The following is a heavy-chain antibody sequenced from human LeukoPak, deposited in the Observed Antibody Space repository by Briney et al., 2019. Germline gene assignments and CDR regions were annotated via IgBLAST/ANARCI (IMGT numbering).Heavy chain of an antibody. D-gene: IGHD3-22*01. CDR3: ARDLGSYYYYDSSGYSP. Sequence: ASVKVSCKASGYTFTGYYMHWVRQAPGQGLEWMGWINPNSGGTNYAQKFQGRVTMTRDTSISTAYTELSRLRSDDTAVYYCARDLGSYYYYDSSGYSPWGQGTLVTVSS. CDR2: INPNSGGT. V-gene: IGHV1-2*02. J-gene: IGHJ5*02. CDR1: GYTFTGYY.